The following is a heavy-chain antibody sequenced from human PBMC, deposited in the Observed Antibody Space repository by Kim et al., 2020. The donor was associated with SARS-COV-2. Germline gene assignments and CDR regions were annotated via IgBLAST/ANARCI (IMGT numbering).Heavy chain of an antibody. V-gene: IGHV4-39*01. CDR1: GGSISRGNYY. J-gene: IGHJ4*02. D-gene: IGHD2-15*01. CDR2: MHYSETT. CDR3: ARLERSPGYCSDGSCHSGSRDDN. Sequence: SETLSLTCTVSGGSISRGNYYWGWIRQPPGKGLEWIGSMHYSETTAYNPALKSRVTISADTSKNQFSLKVNSVTAADTAVYYCARLERSPGYCSDGSCHSGSRDDNWGQGTLVTVSS.